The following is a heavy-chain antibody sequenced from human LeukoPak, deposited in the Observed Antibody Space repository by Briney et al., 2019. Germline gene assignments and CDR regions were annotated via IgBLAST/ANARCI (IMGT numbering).Heavy chain of an antibody. D-gene: IGHD3-10*01. CDR2: ISSNGGST. V-gene: IGHV3-64D*06. J-gene: IGHJ4*02. CDR3: VKDSSSGSYFDY. CDR1: GFTFSRYA. Sequence: GGSLRLSCSASGFTFSRYAMHWVRQAPGKGLQYVSAISSNGGSTYYADSVKGRFTISRDNSRNTLHLQMSSLRVEDTAVYYCVKDSSSGSYFDYWGQGTLVTVSS.